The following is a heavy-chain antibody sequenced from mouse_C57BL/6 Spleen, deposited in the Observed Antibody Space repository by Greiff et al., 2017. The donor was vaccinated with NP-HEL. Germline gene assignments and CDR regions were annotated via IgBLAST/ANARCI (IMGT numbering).Heavy chain of an antibody. CDR3: ARNGAGTGYFDV. D-gene: IGHD4-1*01. Sequence: VQLQQSGAELVKPGASVKLSCKASGYTFTSYWMHWVKQRPGQGLEWIGMIHPNSGSTNYNEKFKSKATLTVDKSSSTAYMQLSSLTSEDSAVYYCARNGAGTGYFDVWGTGTTVTVSS. CDR2: IHPNSGST. CDR1: GYTFTSYW. J-gene: IGHJ1*03. V-gene: IGHV1-64*01.